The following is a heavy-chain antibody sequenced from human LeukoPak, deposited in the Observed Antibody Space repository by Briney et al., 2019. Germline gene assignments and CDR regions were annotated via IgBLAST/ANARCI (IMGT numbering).Heavy chain of an antibody. V-gene: IGHV4-59*08. CDR1: GGSISSYY. J-gene: IGHJ4*02. CDR3: ARVAYYYGSGSPY. Sequence: SETLSLTCTVSGGSISSYYWSWIRQPPGKGLEWIGYIYYSGSTNYNPSLKSRVTISVDTSKNQFSLKLSSVTAADTAVYYCARVAYYYGSGSPYWGQGTLVTVSS. D-gene: IGHD3-10*01. CDR2: IYYSGST.